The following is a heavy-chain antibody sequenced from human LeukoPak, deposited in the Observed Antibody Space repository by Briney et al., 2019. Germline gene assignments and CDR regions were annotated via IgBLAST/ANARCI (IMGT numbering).Heavy chain of an antibody. J-gene: IGHJ4*02. Sequence: SVKVSCKASGGTFSSYAISWVRQAPGQGLEWMGGIIPIFGTANYAQKSQGRVTITADESTSTAYMELSGLRSEDTAVYYCASSGGYSYQFDYWGQGTLVTVSS. CDR1: GGTFSSYA. CDR2: IIPIFGTA. CDR3: ASSGGYSYQFDY. V-gene: IGHV1-69*13. D-gene: IGHD5-18*01.